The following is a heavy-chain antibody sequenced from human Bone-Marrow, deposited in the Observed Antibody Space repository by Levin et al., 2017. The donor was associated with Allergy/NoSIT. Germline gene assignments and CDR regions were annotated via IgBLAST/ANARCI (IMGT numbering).Heavy chain of an antibody. J-gene: IGHJ4*02. V-gene: IGHV3-64*02. CDR2: ISANGDST. Sequence: PGESLKISCAASGLTFTNYAKYWVRQAPGKGLEFVSGISANGDSTYYADSVRGRFTISRDNSKNTVDLQMGSLTADDTAVYYCASAPRGGVIPAALDYWGQGTLVTVSS. CDR3: ASAPRGGVIPAALDY. D-gene: IGHD2-2*01. CDR1: GLTFTNYA.